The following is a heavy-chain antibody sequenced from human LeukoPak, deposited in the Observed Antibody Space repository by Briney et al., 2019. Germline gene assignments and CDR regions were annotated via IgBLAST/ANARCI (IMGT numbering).Heavy chain of an antibody. CDR1: GLTLSNYG. CDR3: AKDPEGEIQLWFPTDY. D-gene: IGHD5-18*01. Sequence: PGGSLRLSCAASGLTLSNYGMNWVRQAPGKGLEWLSYMSSSGTIIYYADSVKGRFTISRDDAKNSLLLQMNSLSAEDTAVYYCAKDPEGEIQLWFPTDYWGQGTLVTVSS. V-gene: IGHV3-48*01. CDR2: MSSSGTII. J-gene: IGHJ4*02.